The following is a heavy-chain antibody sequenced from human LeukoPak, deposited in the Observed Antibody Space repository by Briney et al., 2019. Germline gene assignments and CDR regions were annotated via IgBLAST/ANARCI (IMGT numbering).Heavy chain of an antibody. Sequence: PSETLSLTCAVYGGSFSGYYWSWIRQPPGKGLEWIGEINHSGSTNHNPSLKSRVTISVDTSKNQFSLKLSSVTAADTAVYYCARYRGYDYGAFDIWGQGTMVTVSS. CDR2: INHSGST. D-gene: IGHD5-12*01. CDR1: GGSFSGYY. CDR3: ARYRGYDYGAFDI. J-gene: IGHJ3*02. V-gene: IGHV4-34*01.